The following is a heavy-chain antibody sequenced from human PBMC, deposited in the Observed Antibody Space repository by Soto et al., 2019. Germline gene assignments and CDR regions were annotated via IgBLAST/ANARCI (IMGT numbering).Heavy chain of an antibody. V-gene: IGHV1-3*01. CDR1: WYTFSKYG. Sequence: ASVKVSCKAFWYTFSKYGIHLGRQAPGQKLDWMGLINAGNGNTKYSQKFQGRVTLTRDTSASTAYMELSSLRSEDTAVYYCASCPQNCITSSPCCLFFDYWGQGTLVTVSS. D-gene: IGHD3-10*01. CDR2: INAGNGNT. CDR3: ASCPQNCITSSPCCLFFDY. J-gene: IGHJ4*02.